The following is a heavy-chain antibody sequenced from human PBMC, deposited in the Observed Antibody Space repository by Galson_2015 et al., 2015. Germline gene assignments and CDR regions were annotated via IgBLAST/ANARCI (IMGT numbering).Heavy chain of an antibody. CDR3: ARVRLADYSHNYYYGLDV. CDR1: GFTFSSYA. J-gene: IGHJ6*02. D-gene: IGHD4-11*01. Sequence: SLRLSCAASGFTFSSYAIHWVRQAPGKGLEWVAVISSDGSNKYYADSVKGRFSISRDNSKNTLYLQMNSLRTEDTAVYYCARVRLADYSHNYYYGLDVWGQGTTVTVSS. CDR2: ISSDGSNK. V-gene: IGHV3-30-3*01.